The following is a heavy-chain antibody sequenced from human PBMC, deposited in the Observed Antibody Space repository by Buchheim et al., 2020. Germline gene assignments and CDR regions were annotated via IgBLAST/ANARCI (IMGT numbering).Heavy chain of an antibody. Sequence: QVQLQESGPGLVKPSETLSLTCTVSGGSISSYYWSWIRQPPGKGLEWIGYIYYSGSTNYNPSLKSRVTISADTSKNQFSLKLSSVTAADTAVYYCARVFWSGYIDYWGQGTL. D-gene: IGHD3-3*01. V-gene: IGHV4-59*01. CDR1: GGSISSYY. CDR2: IYYSGST. CDR3: ARVFWSGYIDY. J-gene: IGHJ4*02.